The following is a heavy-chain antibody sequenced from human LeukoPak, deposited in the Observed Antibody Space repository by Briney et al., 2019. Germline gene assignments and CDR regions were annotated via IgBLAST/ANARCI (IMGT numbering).Heavy chain of an antibody. CDR1: RFTVSSNY. J-gene: IGHJ4*02. Sequence: AGSLRLSCAASRFTVSSNYMSWLRQATGKGLECVSVTYSGGSTYYADPLKGRFTISRDNSKNTLYLQMNSLRAEDTAVYYCARGHTWYYDSSGYLDYWGQGTLVTVSS. CDR3: ARGHTWYYDSSGYLDY. D-gene: IGHD3-22*01. V-gene: IGHV3-53*01. CDR2: TYSGGST.